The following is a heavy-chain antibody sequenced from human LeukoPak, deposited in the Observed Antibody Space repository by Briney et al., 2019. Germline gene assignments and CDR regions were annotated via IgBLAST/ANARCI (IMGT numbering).Heavy chain of an antibody. CDR2: IHSSGGS. Sequence: SETLSLTCTVSGASISNYYWSWIRQTPEKGLEWMGHIHSSGGSSYYPSLKSRLTLSIDTSRNQLSLKLPSVTAADTAVYFCARLGSYHDFWGQGTLVTVSS. CDR1: GASISNYY. J-gene: IGHJ4*02. CDR3: ARLGSYHDF. V-gene: IGHV4-4*09. D-gene: IGHD1-26*01.